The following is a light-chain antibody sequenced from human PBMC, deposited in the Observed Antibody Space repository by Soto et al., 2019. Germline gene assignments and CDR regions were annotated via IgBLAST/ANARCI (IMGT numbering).Light chain of an antibody. CDR1: SSDVGGYNY. J-gene: IGLJ1*01. CDR3: CSYTSSSTPNYV. V-gene: IGLV2-14*01. Sequence: QSALTQPASVSGSPGQSITISCTGTSSDVGGYNYVSWYQQHPGQAPKLMIYDVSDRPSGVSNRFSGSKSGNTASLTISGLQAEDEADYYCCSYTSSSTPNYVFGIGTKVTVL. CDR2: DVS.